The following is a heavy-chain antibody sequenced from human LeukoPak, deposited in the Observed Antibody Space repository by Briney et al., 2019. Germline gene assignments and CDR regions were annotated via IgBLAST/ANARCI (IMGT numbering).Heavy chain of an antibody. J-gene: IGHJ4*02. CDR2: IKTKTDVGTT. D-gene: IGHD4-17*01. CDR1: GFTFSNAW. V-gene: IGHV3-15*01. CDR3: VTTTSFYGAKGY. Sequence: KTGGSLRLSCAASGFTFSNAWMSWVRQAPGKGLEWVGRIKTKTDVGTTDYAAPVKGRFTISREDSKNTLYLQLNSLKTEDTGVYYCVTTTSFYGAKGYWGQGTLVTVSS.